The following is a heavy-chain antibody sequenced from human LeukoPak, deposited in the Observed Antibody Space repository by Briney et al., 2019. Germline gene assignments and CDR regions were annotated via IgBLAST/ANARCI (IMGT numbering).Heavy chain of an antibody. V-gene: IGHV7-4-1*02. Sequence: ASVKVSCKASGYTFTSYAMNWVRQAPGQGLEWMGWINTNTGNPTYAQGFTGRFVFSLDTSVSTAYLQISSLKAEDTAVYYCARVDYDFWSGYYLHFDYWGQGTLVTVSS. CDR2: INTNTGNP. J-gene: IGHJ4*02. D-gene: IGHD3-3*01. CDR1: GYTFTSYA. CDR3: ARVDYDFWSGYYLHFDY.